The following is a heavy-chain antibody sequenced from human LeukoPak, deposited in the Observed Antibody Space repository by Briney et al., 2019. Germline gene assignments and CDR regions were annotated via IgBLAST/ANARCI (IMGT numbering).Heavy chain of an antibody. J-gene: IGHJ4*02. Sequence: GGSLRLSCAASGSTFNNYNMNWVRRAPGKGLEWVSSISTSSNYIYYADSVKGRFTIFRDNSKNTLYLQIKSLRADDTAVYYCAKIDSYYFDSGSSKLDYWGQGTLVTVSS. V-gene: IGHV3-21*04. CDR3: AKIDSYYFDSGSSKLDY. CDR1: GSTFNNYN. CDR2: ISTSSNYI. D-gene: IGHD3-10*01.